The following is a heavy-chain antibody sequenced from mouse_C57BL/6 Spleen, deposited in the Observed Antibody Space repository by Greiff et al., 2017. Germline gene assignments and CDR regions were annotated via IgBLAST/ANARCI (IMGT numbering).Heavy chain of an antibody. J-gene: IGHJ1*03. CDR3: ARGEYGSSYSYWYFDV. CDR1: GFTFSSYG. CDR2: LSSGGSYT. D-gene: IGHD1-1*01. V-gene: IGHV5-6*01. Sequence: EVKLMESGGDLVKPGGSLKLSCAASGFTFSSYGMSWVRQTPDKRLEWVATLSSGGSYTYYPDSVKGRFTISRDNAKNTLYLQMSSLKSEDTAMYYCARGEYGSSYSYWYFDVWGTGTTVTVSS.